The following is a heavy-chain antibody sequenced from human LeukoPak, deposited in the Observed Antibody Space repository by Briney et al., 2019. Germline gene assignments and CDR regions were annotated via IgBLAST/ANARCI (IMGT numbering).Heavy chain of an antibody. Sequence: GGSLRLSCAASGFIFSNYNMNWVRQAPGKGLEWVSYISSGSGTIYYADSVKGRFTISRDNAKNSLYLQMNSLRAEDTAVYYCARVAMATFNKDCWGQGTLVTVSS. CDR3: ARVAMATFNKDC. CDR1: GFIFSNYN. V-gene: IGHV3-48*04. D-gene: IGHD2/OR15-2a*01. J-gene: IGHJ4*02. CDR2: ISSGSGTI.